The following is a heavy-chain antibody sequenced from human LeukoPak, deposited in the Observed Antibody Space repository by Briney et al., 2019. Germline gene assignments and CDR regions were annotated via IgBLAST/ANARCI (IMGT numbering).Heavy chain of an antibody. CDR1: GYTFTGYY. D-gene: IGHD1-1*01. Sequence: GASVKVSCKASGYTFTGYYMHWVRQAPGQGLEWMGWINPNSGGTNYAQKFQGRVTMTRDTSISTAYMELSRLRSDDTAVYYCARVGEEPYNWNDDFDYWGQGTLVTVSS. CDR2: INPNSGGT. J-gene: IGHJ4*02. V-gene: IGHV1-2*02. CDR3: ARVGEEPYNWNDDFDY.